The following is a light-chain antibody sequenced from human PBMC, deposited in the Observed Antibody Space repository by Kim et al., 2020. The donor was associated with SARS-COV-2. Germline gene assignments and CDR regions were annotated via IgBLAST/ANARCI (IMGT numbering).Light chain of an antibody. CDR1: QSVSSNY. J-gene: IGKJ5*01. CDR2: GAS. V-gene: IGKV3-20*01. CDR3: QQYGRSPTT. Sequence: PGERATLSCRASQSVSSNYLAWYQQKSGQAPRLLIYGASSRATGIPDRFSGSGSGTDFTLMISRLEPEDFAVYYCQQYGRSPTTFGQGTRLEIK.